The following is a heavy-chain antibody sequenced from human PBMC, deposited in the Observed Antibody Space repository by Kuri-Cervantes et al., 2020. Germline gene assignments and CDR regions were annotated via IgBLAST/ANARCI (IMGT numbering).Heavy chain of an antibody. CDR1: GYTFTSHY. D-gene: IGHD2-2*01. Sequence: ASVKVSCKASGYTFTSHYVHWVRQAPGQGLEWMGIINPSGGSATYPQKFQGRITMTTDTSISTAYMELSRLRSDDTAVYYCASHVPATAPWGQGTLVTVSS. J-gene: IGHJ5*02. CDR2: INPSGGSA. CDR3: ASHVPATAP. V-gene: IGHV1-46*01.